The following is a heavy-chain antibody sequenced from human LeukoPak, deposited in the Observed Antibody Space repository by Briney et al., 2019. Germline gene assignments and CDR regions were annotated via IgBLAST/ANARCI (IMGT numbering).Heavy chain of an antibody. Sequence: SETLSLTCTVSGGSLSSGGYYWSWIRQPPGKGLEWIGYIYHSGSTYYNPSLKSRVTISVDRSKNQFSLKLSSVTAADTAVYYCARRRATGLIDYWGQGTLVTVSS. J-gene: IGHJ4*02. CDR1: GGSLSSGGYY. CDR2: IYHSGST. V-gene: IGHV4-30-2*01. CDR3: ARRRATGLIDY. D-gene: IGHD3-9*01.